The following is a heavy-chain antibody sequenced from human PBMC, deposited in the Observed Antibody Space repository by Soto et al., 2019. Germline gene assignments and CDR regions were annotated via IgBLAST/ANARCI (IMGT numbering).Heavy chain of an antibody. J-gene: IGHJ4*02. CDR1: GFTFDDYA. D-gene: IGHD5-12*01. V-gene: IGHV3-9*01. Sequence: EVQLVESGGGLVQPGRSLRISCAASGFTFDDYAMHWVRQAPGKGLEWVSGISWNSGSIGYADSVKGRFTISRDNAKNSLYLQMNSLRAEDTALYYCAKDSGYALDYWGQGTLVTVSS. CDR2: ISWNSGSI. CDR3: AKDSGYALDY.